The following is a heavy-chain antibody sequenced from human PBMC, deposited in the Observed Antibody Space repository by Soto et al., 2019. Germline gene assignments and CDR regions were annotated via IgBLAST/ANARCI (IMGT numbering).Heavy chain of an antibody. V-gene: IGHV4-59*03. CDR3: VSSRSAIYGDAFDV. J-gene: IGHJ3*01. Sequence: QLQESGPGLVKPSEPLSLTCSVSGDSISSYFKNWIRQPPGKGLEWIGCIYDDGSTKYNPSLDSRVTILLDTSKTEFSLRLRSVTSADTAVYYCVSSRSAIYGDAFDVWGQGTMVTVSS. D-gene: IGHD2-2*01. CDR2: IYDDGST. CDR1: GDSISSYF.